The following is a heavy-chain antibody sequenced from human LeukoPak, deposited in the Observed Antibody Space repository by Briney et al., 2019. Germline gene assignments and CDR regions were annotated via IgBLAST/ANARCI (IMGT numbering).Heavy chain of an antibody. V-gene: IGHV4-59*08. D-gene: IGHD6-13*01. CDR2: ISYSGST. CDR1: GGSMSNYY. Sequence: SETRSLTCTVSGGSMSNYYWNWIRQPPGKGLEWIDYISYSGSTNYNPSLKSRVTMSVDTSKNQFSLRLSSVTAADTAVYYCARHGSSYSFDCWGQGTLVTVSS. CDR3: ARHGSSYSFDC. J-gene: IGHJ4*02.